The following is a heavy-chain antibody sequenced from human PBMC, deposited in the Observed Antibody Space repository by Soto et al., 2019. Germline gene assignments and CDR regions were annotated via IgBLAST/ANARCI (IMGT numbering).Heavy chain of an antibody. D-gene: IGHD5-12*01. Sequence: QVQLVHSGAEVKKPGASVKVSCKASGYTFTDYYMHWVRQAPGQGLEWMGWINPNSGGTNYAQNFQGRVTMTRDTSISTGYKEVSRLNSNDTAVYYCTRGGYRWYDPLDYWGQGTLVTVS. J-gene: IGHJ4*02. CDR3: TRGGYRWYDPLDY. CDR1: GYTFTDYY. V-gene: IGHV1-2*02. CDR2: INPNSGGT.